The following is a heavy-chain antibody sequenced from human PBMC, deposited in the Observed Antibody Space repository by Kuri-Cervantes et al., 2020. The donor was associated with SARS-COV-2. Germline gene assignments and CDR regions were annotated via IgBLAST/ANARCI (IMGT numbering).Heavy chain of an antibody. V-gene: IGHV4-59*12. Sequence: SETLSLTCTVSGGSISSYYRSWIRQPPGKGLEWIGYIYYSGSTNYNPSLKSRVTISVDTSKNQFSLKLSSVTAADTAVYYCASLRTGEGPLLDYWGQGTLVTVSS. D-gene: IGHD7-27*01. CDR2: IYYSGST. CDR1: GGSISSYY. CDR3: ASLRTGEGPLLDY. J-gene: IGHJ4*02.